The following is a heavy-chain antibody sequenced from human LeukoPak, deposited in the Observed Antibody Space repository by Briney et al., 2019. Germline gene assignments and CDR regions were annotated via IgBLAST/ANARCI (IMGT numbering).Heavy chain of an antibody. J-gene: IGHJ4*02. V-gene: IGHV4-34*01. Sequence: SETLSLTCAVYGGSFSSYYWSWIRQPPGKGLEWIGEINHSGSTNYNPSLKSRVTISVDTSKNQFSLRLSSVTAPDTAVYYCARGRCSSTSCYNYFDYWGQGTLVTVSS. D-gene: IGHD2-2*01. CDR1: GGSFSSYY. CDR3: ARGRCSSTSCYNYFDY. CDR2: INHSGST.